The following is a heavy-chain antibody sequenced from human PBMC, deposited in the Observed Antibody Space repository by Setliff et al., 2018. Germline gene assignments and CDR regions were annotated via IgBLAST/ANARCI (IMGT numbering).Heavy chain of an antibody. CDR3: ARSPGWIPWFDS. V-gene: IGHV3-21*01. CDR2: ISDSSFHI. D-gene: IGHD5-18*01. Sequence: SGGSLRLSCAASGFTFSIYSMHWVRQAPGKGLEWVSSISDSSFHIYYADSVKGRFTISRDNAKTSLYLQMDSLRAEDTAVYFCARSPGWIPWFDSWGQGTLVTVSS. CDR1: GFTFSIYS. J-gene: IGHJ5*01.